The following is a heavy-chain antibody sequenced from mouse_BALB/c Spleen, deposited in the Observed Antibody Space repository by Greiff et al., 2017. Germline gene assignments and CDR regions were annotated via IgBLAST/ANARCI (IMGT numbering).Heavy chain of an antibody. CDR2: IYPSDSYT. CDR1: GYTFTSYW. CDR3: TRGGGYLYYFDY. V-gene: IGHV1-69*02. Sequence: QVQLQQPGAELVRPGASVKLSCKASGYTFTSYWINWVKQRPGQGLEWIGNIYPSDSYTNYNQKFKDKATLTVDKSSSTAYMQLSSPTSEDSAVYYCTRGGGYLYYFDYWGQGTTLTVSS. D-gene: IGHD2-2*01. J-gene: IGHJ2*01.